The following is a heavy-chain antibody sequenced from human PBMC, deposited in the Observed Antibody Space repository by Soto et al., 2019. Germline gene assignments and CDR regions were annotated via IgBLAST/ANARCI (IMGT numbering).Heavy chain of an antibody. V-gene: IGHV1-8*01. CDR1: GYTFTSYD. CDR3: ARDKPAAILGRRNWFDP. Sequence: ASVKVSCKASGYTFTSYDINWVRQATGQGLEWMGWMNPNSGNTGYAQKFQGRVTMTRNTSISTAYMELSSLRSEDTAVYYCARDKPAAILGRRNWFDPWGQGTLVTVSS. CDR2: MNPNSGNT. D-gene: IGHD2-2*01. J-gene: IGHJ5*02.